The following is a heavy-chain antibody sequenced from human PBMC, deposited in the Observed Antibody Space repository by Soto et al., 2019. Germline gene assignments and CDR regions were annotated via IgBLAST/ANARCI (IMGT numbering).Heavy chain of an antibody. CDR2: ISGSGGST. CDR3: AKAGISALSEDY. J-gene: IGHJ4*02. CDR1: GFTFSSYA. V-gene: IGHV3-23*01. Sequence: EVQLLESGGGLVQPGGSLRLSCAASGFTFSSYAMSWVRQAPGKGLEWVSAISGSGGSTYYADSVKGRFTISRDNSKNTLYQQMNSLRAEDTAVYYCAKAGISALSEDYRVQGTLVTVSS. D-gene: IGHD2-21*01.